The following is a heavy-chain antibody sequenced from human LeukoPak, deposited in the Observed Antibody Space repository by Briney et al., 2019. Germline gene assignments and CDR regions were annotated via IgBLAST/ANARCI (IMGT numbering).Heavy chain of an antibody. D-gene: IGHD5-18*01. V-gene: IGHV3-7*04. CDR2: IKQDGSEK. CDR3: AGDTATPIGY. CDR1: GFTFSSYW. Sequence: GGSLRLSCAAAGFTFSSYWMSWVREAAGKGLEWGANIKQDGSEKDYVASAQGRFTLSRDNATASLYLQMNSLRVEDTAVYYCAGDTATPIGYWGQGTLVTVSS. J-gene: IGHJ4*02.